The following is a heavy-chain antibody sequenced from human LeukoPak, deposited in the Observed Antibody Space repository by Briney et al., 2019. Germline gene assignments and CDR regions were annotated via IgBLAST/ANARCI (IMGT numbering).Heavy chain of an antibody. CDR3: ATAYNCGLDV. J-gene: IGHJ6*02. CDR1: GGSISTYW. V-gene: IGHV4-4*08. Sequence: PSETQSLTCTVSGGSISTYWCNWIRQPPGKGLEWIGYIHSSGCTNSSPSLKSRVTSSLDTSRNQCLLKVTSVTAADTAVYYCATAYNCGLDVWGQGTTV. D-gene: IGHD3-16*01. CDR2: IHSSGCT.